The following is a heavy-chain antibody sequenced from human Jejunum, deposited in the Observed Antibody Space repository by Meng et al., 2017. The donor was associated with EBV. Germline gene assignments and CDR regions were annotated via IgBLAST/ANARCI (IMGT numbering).Heavy chain of an antibody. D-gene: IGHD5-24*01. CDR1: GGSISGYS. J-gene: IGHJ4*02. CDR2: IYNSVTT. V-gene: IGHV4-59*01. CDR3: ARLGRLDGYTFDY. Sequence: QVERHGSGLGLAKPSVTLSPACTVAGGSISGYSWSWIRQPPGKGLEWIAYIYNSVTTNYNPSLKSRVTISADTSKNQFSLKLNSVTAADTAVYYCARLGRLDGYTFDYWGQGTLVTVSS.